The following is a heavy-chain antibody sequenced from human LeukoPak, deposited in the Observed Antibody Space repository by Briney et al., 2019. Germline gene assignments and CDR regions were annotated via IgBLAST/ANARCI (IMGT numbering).Heavy chain of an antibody. D-gene: IGHD3-22*01. CDR3: ARGYDSSGYSAPYFDY. Sequence: ASVKVSCKASGYTFTGYYMHWVRQAPGQGLEWMGIINPSGGSTSYAQKFQGRITMTRDMSTSTVYMELSSLRSEDTAVYYCARGYDSSGYSAPYFDYWGQGTLVTVSS. CDR1: GYTFTGYY. CDR2: INPSGGST. V-gene: IGHV1-46*01. J-gene: IGHJ4*02.